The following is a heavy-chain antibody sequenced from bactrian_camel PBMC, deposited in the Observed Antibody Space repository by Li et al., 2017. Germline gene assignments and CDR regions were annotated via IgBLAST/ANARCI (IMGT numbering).Heavy chain of an antibody. CDR3: AAQEDTPYCVATIRRRDFDY. Sequence: HVQLVESGGGSVQAGGSLRLSCAASGYTYSNYCMGWFRRAPGKEDEGVATIGPYGHTDYTDSVVGRFTISKDNAKNTLFLQMNNLKVEDTAMYYCAAQEDTPYCVATIRRRDFDYWGQGTQVTVS. V-gene: IGHV3S55*01. D-gene: IGHD1*01. J-gene: IGHJ6*01. CDR1: GYTYSNYC. CDR2: IGPYGHT.